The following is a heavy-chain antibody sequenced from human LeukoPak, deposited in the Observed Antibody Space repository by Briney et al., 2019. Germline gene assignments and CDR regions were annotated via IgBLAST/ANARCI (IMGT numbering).Heavy chain of an antibody. CDR1: GFTFSSYA. CDR3: ARAGVLADYDFWSGSYGGVDY. D-gene: IGHD3-3*01. V-gene: IGHV3-30*01. J-gene: IGHJ4*02. Sequence: GRSLRLSCAASGFTFSSYAMHWVRQAPGKGLEWVAVISYDGSNKYYAGSVKGRFTISRDNSKNTLYLQMNSLRAEDTAVYYCARAGVLADYDFWSGSYGGVDYWGQGTLVTVSS. CDR2: ISYDGSNK.